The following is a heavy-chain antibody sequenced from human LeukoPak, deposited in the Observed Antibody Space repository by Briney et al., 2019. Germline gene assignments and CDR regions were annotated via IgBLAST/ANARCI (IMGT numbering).Heavy chain of an antibody. Sequence: ASVKVSCKASGYTFTDYYMHWVRQAPGQGLEWMGRINPNSGGGTNYAQKFQGRVTMTRDTSISTAYMELSRLRSDDTAVDYCVRIINGWYYFDYWGQGTLVTVSS. CDR3: VRIINGWYYFDY. J-gene: IGHJ4*02. CDR1: GYTFTDYY. D-gene: IGHD6-19*01. V-gene: IGHV1-2*06. CDR2: INPNSGGGT.